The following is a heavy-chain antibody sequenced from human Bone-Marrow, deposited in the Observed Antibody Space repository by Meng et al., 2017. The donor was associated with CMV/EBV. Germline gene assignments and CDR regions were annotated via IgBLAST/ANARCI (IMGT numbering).Heavy chain of an antibody. CDR3: ARADGYRYGNYYYYGMDV. D-gene: IGHD5-18*01. V-gene: IGHV3-30*02. CDR1: GFTFSSYG. Sequence: GESLKISCAASGFTFSSYGTHWVRQAPGKGLEWVAFIRYDGKNKYYADSVKGRFTISRDNSKNTLYLRMNNLRAADTAVYYCARADGYRYGNYYYYGMDVWGQGNTVTVSS. CDR2: IRYDGKNK. J-gene: IGHJ6*02.